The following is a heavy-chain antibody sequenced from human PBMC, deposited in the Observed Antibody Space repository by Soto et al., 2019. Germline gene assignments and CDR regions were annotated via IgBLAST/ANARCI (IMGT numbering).Heavy chain of an antibody. CDR3: AKGSYDITTTYYYYYGMDV. CDR2: ISYDGSNK. CDR1: GFTFSSYG. Sequence: QVQLVESGGGVVQPGRSLRLSCAASGFTFSSYGMHWVRQAPGKGLEWVAVISYDGSNKYYADSGKGRFTISRDNSKNTLYLQMNSLRAEDTAVYYCAKGSYDITTTYYYYYGMDVWGQGTTVTVSS. J-gene: IGHJ6*02. V-gene: IGHV3-30*18. D-gene: IGHD3-10*01.